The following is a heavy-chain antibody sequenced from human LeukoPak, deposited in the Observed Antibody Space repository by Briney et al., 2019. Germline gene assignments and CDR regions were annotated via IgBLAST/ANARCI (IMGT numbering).Heavy chain of an antibody. Sequence: ESGPTLVNHTQALTLTCTFSGFSLSTSGMSVSWIRQPPGKALEWLARIDWDDDKYYSTSLKTRLTISKDTSKNQVVLTVTNMDPVDTATYYCARIPGYGDYSDYWGQGTLVTVSS. D-gene: IGHD4-17*01. J-gene: IGHJ4*02. CDR1: GFSLSTSGMS. V-gene: IGHV2-70*11. CDR2: IDWDDDK. CDR3: ARIPGYGDYSDY.